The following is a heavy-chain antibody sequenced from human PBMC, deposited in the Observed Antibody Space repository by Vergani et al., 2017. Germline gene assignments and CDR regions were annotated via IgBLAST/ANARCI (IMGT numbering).Heavy chain of an antibody. D-gene: IGHD1-14*01. CDR3: ARDLRLLYNQFDP. CDR1: GFTFSSHA. CDR2: IKNTGDST. Sequence: EVQLLQSEGAVVQPGGSLRLSCVASGFTFSSHAMSWVRQGHGQGLEWVSSIKNTGDSTHYADSVKGRFTISRDNSKSTMYLQMNSLRDEDTGVYYCARDLRLLYNQFDPWGQGTLVTVSS. V-gene: IGHV3-23*01. J-gene: IGHJ5*02.